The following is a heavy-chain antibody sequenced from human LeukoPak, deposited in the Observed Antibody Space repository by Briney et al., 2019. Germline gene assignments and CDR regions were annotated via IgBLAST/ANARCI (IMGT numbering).Heavy chain of an antibody. V-gene: IGHV4-61*02. D-gene: IGHD4-23*01. J-gene: IGHJ6*03. Sequence: SETLSLTCTVSGGSISSGSYYWSWLRQPAGKGLEWIGRIYTSGSTNYNPSLKSRVTISVDTSKNQFSLKLSSVTAADTAVYYCARDGLYDYGGIGDYYYYYMDVWGKGTTVTVSS. CDR3: ARDGLYDYGGIGDYYYYYMDV. CDR2: IYTSGST. CDR1: GGSISSGSYY.